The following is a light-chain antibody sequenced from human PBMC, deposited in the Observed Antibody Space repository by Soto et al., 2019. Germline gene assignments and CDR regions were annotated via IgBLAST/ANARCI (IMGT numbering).Light chain of an antibody. V-gene: IGKV3-11*01. J-gene: IGKJ4*01. CDR2: DAS. Sequence: EIVLTQSPATLSLSPGERATLSCRASQSINNYLAWYQQKPGQAPRPLIYDASNRATGIPPRFSGSGSGTDFTLTISSLEPEDFAVYYCQQCVNWPLLTLGGGTKVELK. CDR3: QQCVNWPLLT. CDR1: QSINNY.